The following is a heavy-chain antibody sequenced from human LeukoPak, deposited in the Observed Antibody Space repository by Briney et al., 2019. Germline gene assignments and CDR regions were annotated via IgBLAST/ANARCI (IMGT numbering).Heavy chain of an antibody. CDR3: ARQGYDFWSGYYYYMDV. Sequence: SETLSLTRTVSVGSISSSSYYWGWIRQPPGKGLEWLSSIYYSGSTYYNPSLKSRVTISVDTSKNQCSLKLSSVTAADTAVYYCARQGYDFWSGYYYYMDVWGKGTTVTVSS. J-gene: IGHJ6*03. V-gene: IGHV4-39*01. CDR2: IYYSGST. D-gene: IGHD3-3*01. CDR1: VGSISSSSYY.